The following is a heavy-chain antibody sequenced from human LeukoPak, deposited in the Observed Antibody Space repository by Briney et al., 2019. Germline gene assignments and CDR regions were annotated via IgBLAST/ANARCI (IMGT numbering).Heavy chain of an antibody. CDR2: ISNNGGYT. V-gene: IGHV3-23*01. CDR3: ARENYDSSGYVAPFDP. Sequence: GGSLRLSCAASGFTFSSSAMSWVRQAPGKGLEWVSAISNNGGYTYYADSVQGRFTISRDNAKNTLYLQMNSLRAEDTAVYYCARENYDSSGYVAPFDPWGQGTLVTVSS. CDR1: GFTFSSSA. D-gene: IGHD3-22*01. J-gene: IGHJ5*02.